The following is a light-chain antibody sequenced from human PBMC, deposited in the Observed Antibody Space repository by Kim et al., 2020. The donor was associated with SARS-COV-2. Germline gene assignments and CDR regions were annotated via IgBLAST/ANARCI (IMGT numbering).Light chain of an antibody. J-gene: IGLJ1*01. CDR3: SSYRTTTTPHAV. Sequence: SERFSGSKSGNTASLTISGLRPEDEADYYCSSYRTTTTPHAVFGTGTKVTVL. V-gene: IGLV2-14*01.